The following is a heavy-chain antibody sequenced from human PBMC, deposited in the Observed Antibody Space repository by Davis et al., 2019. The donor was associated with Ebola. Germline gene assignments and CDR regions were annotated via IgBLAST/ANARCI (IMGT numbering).Heavy chain of an antibody. CDR1: GFTFRSYS. CDR2: VTASGGHT. V-gene: IGHV3-23*01. D-gene: IGHD1-1*01. J-gene: IGHJ4*02. CDR3: AKPVMTALTTGDY. Sequence: GGSLRLSCAASGFTFRSYSMTWYRQAPGQGLQWVASVTASGGHTFYADSVKGRFTISRDISRSAVYLQMNGLRVEDTGVYYCAKPVMTALTTGDYCGQGTLVTVSS.